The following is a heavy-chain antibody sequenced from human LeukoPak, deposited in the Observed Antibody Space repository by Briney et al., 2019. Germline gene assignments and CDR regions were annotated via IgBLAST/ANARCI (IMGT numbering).Heavy chain of an antibody. V-gene: IGHV3-9*01. CDR2: ISWNSGSI. CDR3: AKGTRRTVAGHFDY. J-gene: IGHJ4*02. CDR1: GFTFDDYA. Sequence: SLRLYCAASGFTFDDYAMHWVRQAPGKGLEWVSGISWNSGSIGYADSMKGRFTISRDNAKNSLYLQMNSLRAEDTALYYCAKGTRRTVAGHFDYWGQGTLVTVSS. D-gene: IGHD6-19*01.